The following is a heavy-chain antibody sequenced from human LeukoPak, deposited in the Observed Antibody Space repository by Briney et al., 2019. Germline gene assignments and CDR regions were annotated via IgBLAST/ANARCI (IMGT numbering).Heavy chain of an antibody. CDR2: ISAYNGNT. J-gene: IGHJ2*01. Sequence: ASVKVSCKASGYTFTSYGISWVRQAPGQGLEWMGWISAYNGNTNYAQKLQGRVTMTTDTSTSTAYMELRSLRSDDTAVYYCARGRGYSYGYTRDWYFDLWGRGTLVTVSS. D-gene: IGHD5-18*01. CDR3: ARGRGYSYGYTRDWYFDL. V-gene: IGHV1-18*01. CDR1: GYTFTSYG.